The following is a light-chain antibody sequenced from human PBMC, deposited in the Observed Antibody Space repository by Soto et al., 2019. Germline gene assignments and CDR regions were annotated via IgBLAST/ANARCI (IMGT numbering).Light chain of an antibody. CDR3: HKYNSALLT. CDR1: QGIYNY. V-gene: IGKV1-27*01. Sequence: DIQMTQSPSSLYESVGDRVTITCRASQGIYNYLAWYQQKPEKAPKLLIYAASTLEAGVPSRFSGSGSGTDFTLTISSLQPEDVATYYCHKYNSALLTFGQGTRLEIK. J-gene: IGKJ5*01. CDR2: AAS.